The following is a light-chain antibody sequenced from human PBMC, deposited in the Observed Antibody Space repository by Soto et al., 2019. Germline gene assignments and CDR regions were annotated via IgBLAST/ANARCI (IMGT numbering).Light chain of an antibody. J-gene: IGKJ1*01. CDR1: QSVSSSY. V-gene: IGKV3-20*01. CDR3: QQYGSSPRT. Sequence: EIVLTQSPGTLSLSAGERATLSCRASQSVSSSYLAWHQQKPGQAPRLLIYGASSRATGIPDRFSGSGSGTDFTLTISRLEPEDFAVYYCQQYGSSPRTFGQGTKVEIK. CDR2: GAS.